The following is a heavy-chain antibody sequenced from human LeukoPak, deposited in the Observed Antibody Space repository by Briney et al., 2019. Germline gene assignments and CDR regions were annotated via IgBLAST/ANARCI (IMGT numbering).Heavy chain of an antibody. J-gene: IGHJ4*02. CDR3: ARGNYYDSSGYPRRFDY. Sequence: SVKVSCKASGGTFSSYDISWVRQAPGQGLEWMGGIIPIFGTANYAQKFQGRVTITADESTSTAYMELSSLRSEDTAVYYCARGNYYDSSGYPRRFDYWGQGTLVTVSS. CDR1: GGTFSSYD. D-gene: IGHD3-22*01. CDR2: IIPIFGTA. V-gene: IGHV1-69*13.